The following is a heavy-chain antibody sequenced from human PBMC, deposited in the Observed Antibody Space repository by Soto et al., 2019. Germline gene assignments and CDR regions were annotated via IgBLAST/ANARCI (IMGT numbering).Heavy chain of an antibody. CDR3: ASMGSSVHFDY. CDR2: IIPIYGTA. J-gene: IGHJ4*02. D-gene: IGHD1-26*01. V-gene: IGHV1-69*13. Sequence: SVKVSCKASGGTFSSYAISWVRQAPGQGREWMGGIIPIYGTANYAQKFQGRVTITADESTSTAYMELSSLRSEDTAVNYCASMGSSVHFDYWGQGTLVTVSS. CDR1: GGTFSSYA.